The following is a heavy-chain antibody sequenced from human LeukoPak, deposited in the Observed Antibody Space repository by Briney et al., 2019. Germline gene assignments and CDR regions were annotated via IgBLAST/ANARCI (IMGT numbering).Heavy chain of an antibody. V-gene: IGHV1-18*04. J-gene: IGHJ4*02. CDR1: GYTFTSCG. D-gene: IGHD6-13*01. Sequence: ASVKVTCKASGYTFTSCGISWVRQAPGQGLEWMGWISAYNGNTNYAQKLQGRVTMTTDTSKSTAYMELRSLRSDGAAVYYCARYHAAGTSGDYWGQGTLVTVSS. CDR2: ISAYNGNT. CDR3: ARYHAAGTSGDY.